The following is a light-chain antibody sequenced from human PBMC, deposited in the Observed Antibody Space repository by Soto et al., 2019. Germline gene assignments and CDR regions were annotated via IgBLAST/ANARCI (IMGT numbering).Light chain of an antibody. Sequence: DIQMTQSPYTLSASVGDRVTITCRASQSISSWLAWYQQKPGKAPKLLISQASGLESGVPSRFSGSGSGTEFTLTISSLQPDDFATYYCQHYNSYPYTFGQGTKLEIK. CDR3: QHYNSYPYT. V-gene: IGKV1-5*03. J-gene: IGKJ2*01. CDR1: QSISSW. CDR2: QAS.